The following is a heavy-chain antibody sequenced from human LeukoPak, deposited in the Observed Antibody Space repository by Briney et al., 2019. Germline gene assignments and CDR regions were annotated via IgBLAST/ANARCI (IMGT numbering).Heavy chain of an antibody. D-gene: IGHD2-2*01. J-gene: IGHJ5*02. CDR3: ARRYCSSPSCYFSSGPWFDP. Sequence: SETLSLTCAVSGGSISSSNWWSWVRQFPGKGLEWIGEIDHSGSTNYNPSLKSRVTISVDKSKNQFSLNLSSVTAADTALYYCARRYCSSPSCYFSSGPWFDPWGQGTLVTVSS. V-gene: IGHV4-4*02. CDR2: IDHSGST. CDR1: GGSISSSNW.